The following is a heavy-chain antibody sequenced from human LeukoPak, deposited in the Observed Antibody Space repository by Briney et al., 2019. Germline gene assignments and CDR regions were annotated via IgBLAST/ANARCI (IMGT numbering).Heavy chain of an antibody. D-gene: IGHD3-10*01. Sequence: GGSLRLSCAASGFTLSSYATSWVRQAPGKGLEWVSSISASGADTYYADSVKGGFTISRDTSKNTVYLQMNSLRDEDTAVYYCAKQLDSGNYYPTGDDYWGQGTLVTVSP. CDR1: GFTLSSYA. J-gene: IGHJ4*02. V-gene: IGHV3-23*01. CDR2: ISASGADT. CDR3: AKQLDSGNYYPTGDDY.